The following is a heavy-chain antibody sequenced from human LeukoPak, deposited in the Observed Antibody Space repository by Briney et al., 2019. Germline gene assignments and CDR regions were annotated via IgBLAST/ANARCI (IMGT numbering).Heavy chain of an antibody. CDR3: ARHGPPMQRQFYDS. J-gene: IGHJ4*02. D-gene: IGHD5-24*01. Sequence: SETLSLTCTVSGDSISGSSYYWAWIRQPPGKGLEWIGSIYYTGSTYYMSSLKSRVTISADTSKNLFSLKVNSMTAADTAVYYCARHGPPMQRQFYDSWGQGTLVTVSS. CDR1: GDSISGSSYY. V-gene: IGHV4-39*01. CDR2: IYYTGST.